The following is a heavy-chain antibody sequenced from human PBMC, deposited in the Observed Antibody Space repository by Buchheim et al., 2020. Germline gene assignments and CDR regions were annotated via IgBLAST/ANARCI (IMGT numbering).Heavy chain of an antibody. CDR2: ISYDGSNK. Sequence: QVQLVESGGGVVQPGRSLRLSCAASGFTFSSYGMHWVRQAPGKGLEWVAVISYDGSNKYYADSVKGRFTISRDNSKNTLYLQMNSLRAEDTAVYYCAKDHSSGWYGYWGQGTL. D-gene: IGHD6-19*01. CDR3: AKDHSSGWYGY. J-gene: IGHJ4*02. CDR1: GFTFSSYG. V-gene: IGHV3-30*18.